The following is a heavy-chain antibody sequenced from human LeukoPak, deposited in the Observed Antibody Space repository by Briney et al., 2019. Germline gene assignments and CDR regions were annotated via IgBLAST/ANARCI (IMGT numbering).Heavy chain of an antibody. CDR1: GFIFGNYW. CDR2: INPNGKIT. D-gene: IGHD3-22*01. J-gene: IGHJ4*02. Sequence: GGSLRLSCAASGFIFGNYWMHWVRQVPGKGLVWVARINPNGKITTYTDSVKGRFTISRDNAKNTLYLQMNSLSAEDTAVYYCARTRSSGYLTLDYWGQGTLVTVSS. V-gene: IGHV3-74*01. CDR3: ARTRSSGYLTLDY.